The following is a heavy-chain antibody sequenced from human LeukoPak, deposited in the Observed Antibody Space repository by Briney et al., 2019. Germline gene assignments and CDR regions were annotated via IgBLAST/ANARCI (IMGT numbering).Heavy chain of an antibody. D-gene: IGHD2-2*01. CDR3: ARSTYQLLPTNFDY. Sequence: GGSLRLSCAPSGFTFSDYYMSWIRQAPGKGLEWGSDISSSFSSGSTIYYADSVKGRFTISRDNAKNSLYLQMNSLRAEDTAVYYCARSTYQLLPTNFDYWGQGTPVTVSS. J-gene: IGHJ4*02. V-gene: IGHV3-11*01. CDR1: GFTFSDYY. CDR2: ISSSFSSGSTI.